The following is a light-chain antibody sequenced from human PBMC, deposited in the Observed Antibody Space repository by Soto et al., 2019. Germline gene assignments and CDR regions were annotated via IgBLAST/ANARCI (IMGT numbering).Light chain of an antibody. CDR3: QKHNNAPWT. CDR1: QGIGYY. Sequence: DIQMTKSPSSLSASVGDRVTITCRASQGIGYYLSWYQQQSGKVPKLLIYAASTLQSGVPSRFSGSRSGTDFTLTISSLQPEDGATYYFQKHNNAPWTFGQGTKVEI. V-gene: IGKV1-27*01. CDR2: AAS. J-gene: IGKJ1*01.